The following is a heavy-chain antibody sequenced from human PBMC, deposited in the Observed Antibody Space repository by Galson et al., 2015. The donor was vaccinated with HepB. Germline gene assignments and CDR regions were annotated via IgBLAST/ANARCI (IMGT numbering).Heavy chain of an antibody. CDR2: ISATGTTI. D-gene: IGHD3-3*01. CDR1: GFTFSSYN. Sequence: CAASGFTFSSYNMNWVRQAPGKGLDWISYISATGTTIEYADSVKGRFIISRDNAKNSLYLQVNSLRVEDTAVYYCARDSRATFGEPNWFDPWGQGTLVIVSS. J-gene: IGHJ5*02. CDR3: ARDSRATFGEPNWFDP. V-gene: IGHV3-48*03.